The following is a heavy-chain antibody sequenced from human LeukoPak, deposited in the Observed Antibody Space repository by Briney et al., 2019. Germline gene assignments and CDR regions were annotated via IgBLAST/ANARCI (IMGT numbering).Heavy chain of an antibody. J-gene: IGHJ6*02. CDR1: GFTFSSYG. D-gene: IGHD4-17*01. CDR2: ISYDGSNK. V-gene: IGHV3-30*18. CDR3: AKEGDGDPRMDV. Sequence: GGSLRLSCAASGFTFSSYGMHWVRQAPGKGLEWVAVISYDGSNKYYADSVKGRFTISRDNSKNTLYLQMNGLRAEDTAVYYCAKEGDGDPRMDVWGQGTTVTVSS.